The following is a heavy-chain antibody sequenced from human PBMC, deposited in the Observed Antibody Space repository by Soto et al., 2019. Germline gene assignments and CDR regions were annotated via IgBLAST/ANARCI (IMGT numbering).Heavy chain of an antibody. D-gene: IGHD6-19*01. J-gene: IGHJ6*02. CDR3: AKDGGIAVAGTFPYYYGMDV. CDR1: GFTFSSYA. CDR2: ISGSGGST. V-gene: IGHV3-23*01. Sequence: EVQLLESGGGLVQPGGSLRLSCAASGFTFSSYAMSWVRQAPGKGLEWVSAISGSGGSTYYADSVKGRFAISRDNSKNTLYLQMNSLRAEDTAVYYCAKDGGIAVAGTFPYYYGMDVWGQGTTVTVSS.